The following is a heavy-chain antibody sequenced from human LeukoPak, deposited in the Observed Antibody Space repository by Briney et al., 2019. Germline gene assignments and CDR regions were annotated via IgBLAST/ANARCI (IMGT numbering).Heavy chain of an antibody. V-gene: IGHV5-51*01. CDR3: ARLGGGFIYYIDY. Sequence: ESLKISCMGSGYTSTNYCIGWVRQLPGRGLEWMGIVYPGDSDTRNSPSFQGQVTISADKAISTAYLQWNSLKASDTAMDYWARLGGGFIYYIDYSGQGTLVTVSS. CDR2: VYPGDSDT. CDR1: GYTSTNYC. D-gene: IGHD3-16*01. J-gene: IGHJ4*02.